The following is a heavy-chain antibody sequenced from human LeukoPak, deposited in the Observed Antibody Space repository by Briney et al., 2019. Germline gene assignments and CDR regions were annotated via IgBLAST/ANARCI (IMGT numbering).Heavy chain of an antibody. J-gene: IGHJ6*02. CDR2: IIPILGIA. CDR3: ARAYGDSYGMDV. Sequence: ASVKVSCKASGGTFSSYAISWVRQAPGQGLEWMGRIIPILGIANYAQKFQGRVTITADKSTSTAYMELSSLRSEDTAVYYCARAYGDSYGMDVWGQGTTVTVSS. CDR1: GGTFSSYA. D-gene: IGHD4-17*01. V-gene: IGHV1-69*04.